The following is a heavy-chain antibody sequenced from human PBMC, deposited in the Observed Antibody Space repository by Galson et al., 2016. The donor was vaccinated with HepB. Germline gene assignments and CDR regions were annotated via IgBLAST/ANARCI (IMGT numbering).Heavy chain of an antibody. Sequence: TLSLTCTVSGGSISSGTYYWGWIRQPPGKGLEWIGTIYSGGRTYYNPSLMSRLTISVDTSKNQFSLRLSSVTAADTAVYYCARHGRTAAVEFDYWGQGTLVTISS. J-gene: IGHJ4*02. D-gene: IGHD6-13*01. CDR1: GGSISSGTYY. V-gene: IGHV4-39*01. CDR3: ARHGRTAAVEFDY. CDR2: IYSGGRT.